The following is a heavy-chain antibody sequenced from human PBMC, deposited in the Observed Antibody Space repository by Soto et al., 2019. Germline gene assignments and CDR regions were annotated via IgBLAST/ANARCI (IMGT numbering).Heavy chain of an antibody. Sequence: EVQLVESGGGLVQPGGSLRLSCAASGITFSIYWMSWVRQAPGKGLEWVANIKQDGSEKYYVDSVKGRFTISRDNAKSSLYLQMNSLRAEDTAVFWCARGSGHYMDVWGKGTTVTASS. V-gene: IGHV3-7*01. CDR1: GITFSIYW. CDR3: ARGSGHYMDV. D-gene: IGHD1-26*01. CDR2: IKQDGSEK. J-gene: IGHJ6*03.